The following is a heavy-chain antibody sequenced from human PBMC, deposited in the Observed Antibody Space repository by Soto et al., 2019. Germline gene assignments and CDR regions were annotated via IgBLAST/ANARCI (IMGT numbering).Heavy chain of an antibody. CDR1: GFTFSSYG. D-gene: IGHD6-19*01. Sequence: GGSLRLSCAASGFTFSSYGMHWVRQAPGKELEWVAVIWYDGSNKYYADSVKGRFTISRDNAKNSLYLQMNSLRAEDTALYYCAKDRGGWYYYYYMDVWGKGTTVTVSS. CDR2: IWYDGSNK. CDR3: AKDRGGWYYYYYMDV. J-gene: IGHJ6*03. V-gene: IGHV3-33*03.